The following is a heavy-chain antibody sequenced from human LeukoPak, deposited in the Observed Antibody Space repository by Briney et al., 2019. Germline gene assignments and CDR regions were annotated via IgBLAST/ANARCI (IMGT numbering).Heavy chain of an antibody. CDR3: ARGFPSGSYYDY. Sequence: SETLSLTCTVSGGSVGSGSYYWSWIRQPPGKGLEWIGYIYYSGSTNYNPSLKSRVTISVDTSKNQFSLKLSSVTAADTAVYYCARGFPSGSYYDYWGQGTLVTVSS. CDR1: GGSVGSGSYY. J-gene: IGHJ4*02. D-gene: IGHD1-26*01. V-gene: IGHV4-61*01. CDR2: IYYSGST.